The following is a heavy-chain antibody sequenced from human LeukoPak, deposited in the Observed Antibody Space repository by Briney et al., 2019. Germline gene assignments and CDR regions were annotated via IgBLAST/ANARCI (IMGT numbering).Heavy chain of an antibody. Sequence: ASVKVSCKASGYTFTSYGISWVRQAPGQGLEWMGWISAYNGNTNYAQKLQGRVTMTTDTSTSTAYMELRSLRSDDTAVYYCARGDYYGSGTYYNSPRRGWFDPWGQGTLVTVSS. CDR2: ISAYNGNT. V-gene: IGHV1-18*01. CDR1: GYTFTSYG. D-gene: IGHD3-10*01. J-gene: IGHJ5*02. CDR3: ARGDYYGSGTYYNSPRRGWFDP.